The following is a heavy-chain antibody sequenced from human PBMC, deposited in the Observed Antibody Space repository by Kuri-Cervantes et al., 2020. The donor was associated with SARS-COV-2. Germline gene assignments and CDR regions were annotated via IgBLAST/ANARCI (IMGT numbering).Heavy chain of an antibody. CDR3: ARGFYFFSGYYYYGMDV. D-gene: IGHD2/OR15-2a*01. J-gene: IGHJ6*02. Sequence: GSLRLSCAVSGGSISSYYWSWIRQPPGKGLEWIGYIYYSGSTNYNPSLKRRVTISVDTSKNQFSLKLSSVTAADTAVYYCARGFYFFSGYYYYGMDVWGQGTTVTVSS. CDR2: IYYSGST. CDR1: GGSISSYY. V-gene: IGHV4-59*01.